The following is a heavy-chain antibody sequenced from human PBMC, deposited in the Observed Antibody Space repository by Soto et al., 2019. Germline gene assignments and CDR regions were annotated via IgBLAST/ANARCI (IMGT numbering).Heavy chain of an antibody. CDR3: ARDRKLVLSSYFDY. CDR2: IWYDGSNK. CDR1: GFTFSSYG. V-gene: IGHV3-33*01. Sequence: QVQLVESGGGVVQPGRSLRLSCAASGFTFSSYGMHWVRQAPGKGLEWVAVIWYDGSNKYYADSVKGRFTISRDNSKNTLYLQMNSLRAEDTAVYYCARDRKLVLSSYFDYWGQGTLVTVSS. J-gene: IGHJ4*02. D-gene: IGHD6-6*01.